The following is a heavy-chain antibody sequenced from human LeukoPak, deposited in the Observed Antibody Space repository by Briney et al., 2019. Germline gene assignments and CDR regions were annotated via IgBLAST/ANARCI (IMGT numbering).Heavy chain of an antibody. Sequence: SETLSLTCTVSGGSISNYYWSWIRQPPGKALEWIGYIYYTGTTKYNPSLKSRAPISLDTSKNQFSLKLTSVTAADTALFFCARGYDIDVWGQGTTVTVSS. J-gene: IGHJ6*02. CDR3: ARGYDIDV. CDR1: GGSISNYY. V-gene: IGHV4-59*01. CDR2: IYYTGTT.